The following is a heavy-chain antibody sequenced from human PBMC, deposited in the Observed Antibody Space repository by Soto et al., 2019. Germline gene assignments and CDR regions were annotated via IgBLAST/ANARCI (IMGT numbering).Heavy chain of an antibody. CDR3: ARDRNWVDP. Sequence: QVQLVQSGAEVKKPGASVKVSCKASGYTFTSYDISWVRQAPGQGLEWMGWMSTSNGNTNYAQKLQGRVTMTTDTSTSTANMELRSLRHADPAVYFCARDRNWVDPWGQGTLVTVS. CDR1: GYTFTSYD. J-gene: IGHJ5*02. V-gene: IGHV1-18*01. CDR2: MSTSNGNT.